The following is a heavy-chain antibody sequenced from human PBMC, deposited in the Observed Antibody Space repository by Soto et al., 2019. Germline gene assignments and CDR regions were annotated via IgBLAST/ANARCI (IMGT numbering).Heavy chain of an antibody. Sequence: QLQLQESGPGLVKPSETLSLTCTVSGGSISSSSYYWGWIRQPPGKGLEWIGSIYYSGSTYYNPSRKSRVTISVDTSKNQFSLKLSSVTAADTAVYYCARTVLTGYVRDYWGQGTLVTVSS. CDR3: ARTVLTGYVRDY. J-gene: IGHJ4*02. CDR1: GGSISSSSYY. CDR2: IYYSGST. V-gene: IGHV4-39*01. D-gene: IGHD3-9*01.